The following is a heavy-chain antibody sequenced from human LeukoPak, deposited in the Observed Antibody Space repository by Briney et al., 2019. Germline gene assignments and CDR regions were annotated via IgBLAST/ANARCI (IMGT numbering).Heavy chain of an antibody. J-gene: IGHJ4*02. V-gene: IGHV3-74*01. D-gene: IGHD3-9*01. CDR1: GFTFSTYW. CDR3: VREGVPDILTGYQPYYFDY. CDR2: INSDGSRT. Sequence: PGGSLRLSCAASGFTFSTYWMDWVRQAPGKGLVWVSRINSDGSRTTYADSVKGRFTIPRDNAKNTLYLQMNSLRAEDTAVYYCVREGVPDILTGYQPYYFDYWGRGTLVTVSS.